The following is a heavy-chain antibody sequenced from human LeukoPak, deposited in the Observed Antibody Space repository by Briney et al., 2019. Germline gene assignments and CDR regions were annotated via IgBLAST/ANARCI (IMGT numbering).Heavy chain of an antibody. CDR3: ARFSGAAAGDLFDY. Sequence: KPGRSLRLSCAASGFTFSDYYMSWIRQAPGKGLEWVSSISSSSSYIYYADSVKGRFTISRDNAKNSLYLQMNSLRAEDTAVYYCARFSGAAAGDLFDYWGQGTLVTVSS. D-gene: IGHD6-13*01. J-gene: IGHJ4*02. V-gene: IGHV3-11*06. CDR2: ISSSSSYI. CDR1: GFTFSDYY.